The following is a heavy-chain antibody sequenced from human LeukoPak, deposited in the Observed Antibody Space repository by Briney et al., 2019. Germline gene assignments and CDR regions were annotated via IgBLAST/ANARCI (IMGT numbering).Heavy chain of an antibody. Sequence: ASVKVSCKASGYNFLIYGMSWVRQAPGQGLEWMGWINPNSGGTNYAQKFQGWVTMTRDTSISTAYMELSRLRSDDTAVYYCARGPPSIVGAHNYFDYWGQGTLVTVSS. CDR2: INPNSGGT. CDR3: ARGPPSIVGAHNYFDY. J-gene: IGHJ4*02. CDR1: GYNFLIYG. D-gene: IGHD1-26*01. V-gene: IGHV1-2*04.